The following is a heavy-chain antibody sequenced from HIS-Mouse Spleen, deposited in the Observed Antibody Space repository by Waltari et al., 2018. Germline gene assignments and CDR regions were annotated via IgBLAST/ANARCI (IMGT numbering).Heavy chain of an antibody. V-gene: IGHV4-39*07. D-gene: IGHD6-13*01. CDR3: AREIPYSSSWYDWYFDL. Sequence: QLQLQESGPGLVKPSETLSLTCTVSGGSISSSSYYWGWIRQPPGKGLEWIGSIYYSGSTYYNTSLKSRVPISVDTSKNQFSLKLSSVTAADTAVYYCAREIPYSSSWYDWYFDLWGRGTLVTVSS. J-gene: IGHJ2*01. CDR2: IYYSGST. CDR1: GGSISSSSYY.